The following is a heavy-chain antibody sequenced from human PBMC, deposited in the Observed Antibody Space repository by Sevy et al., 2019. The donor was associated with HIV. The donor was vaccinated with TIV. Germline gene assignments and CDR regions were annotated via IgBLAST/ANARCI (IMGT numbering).Heavy chain of an antibody. V-gene: IGHV3-15*01. CDR1: GFTFSNAW. CDR2: IKSKTDGGTT. D-gene: IGHD3-10*01. CDR3: TTVSKKRGLSALLDY. J-gene: IGHJ4*02. Sequence: GGSLRLSCAASGFTFSNAWMSWVRQAPGKGLKWVGRIKSKTDGGTTDYAAPMKGRFTISRNDSKNTLYLQMNSLKTEETAIYYCTTVSKKRGLSALLDYWGQRTLVTVSS.